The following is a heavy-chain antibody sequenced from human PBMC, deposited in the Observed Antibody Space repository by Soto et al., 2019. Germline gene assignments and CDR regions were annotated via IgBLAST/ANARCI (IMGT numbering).Heavy chain of an antibody. CDR3: ARDPWAADY. Sequence: PGGSLRLSCAASGFTVSTKYMIWVRQAPGKGLEWVSVIYSGGSTFYADSVRGRFTISRDNSKNKVNLQMNILRAEDTAVYYCARDPWAADYWGQGTLVTVSS. J-gene: IGHJ4*02. V-gene: IGHV3-66*01. CDR1: GFTVSTKY. CDR2: IYSGGST. D-gene: IGHD3-16*01.